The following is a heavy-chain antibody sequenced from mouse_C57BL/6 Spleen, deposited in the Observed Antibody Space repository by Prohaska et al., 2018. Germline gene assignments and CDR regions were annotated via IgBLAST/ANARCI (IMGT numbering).Heavy chain of an antibody. J-gene: IGHJ3*01. CDR1: GFSLTSYG. Sequence: TWAVSGFSLTSYGVHWVRQSPGKGLEWLGVIWRGGSTDYNAAFMSRLSITKDNSKSQVFFKMNSLQADDTAIYYCANWDGGFAYWGQGTLVTVSA. CDR3: ANWDGGFAY. D-gene: IGHD4-1*01. V-gene: IGHV2-5*01. CDR2: IWRGGST.